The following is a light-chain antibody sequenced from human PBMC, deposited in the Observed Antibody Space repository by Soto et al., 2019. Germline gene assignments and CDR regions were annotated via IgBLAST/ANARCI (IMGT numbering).Light chain of an antibody. J-gene: IGKJ1*01. CDR2: AAS. CDR3: LQDHDDSWA. CDR1: QDIGND. Sequence: IQMTQSPSSLSASVGDRITITCRASQDIGNDLGWYQQKPGKAPKVLIYAASNLHSGVPSRFSGSRSGADFTLTISGLQPEDFATYYCLQDHDDSWAVGQGTKVEIK. V-gene: IGKV1-6*01.